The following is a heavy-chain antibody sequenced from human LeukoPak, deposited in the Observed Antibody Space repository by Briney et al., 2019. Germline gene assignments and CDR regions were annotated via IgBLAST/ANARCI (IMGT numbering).Heavy chain of an antibody. V-gene: IGHV3-30*18. J-gene: IGHJ4*02. D-gene: IGHD4-23*01. CDR1: GFTFSNYA. CDR3: AKDRYGGNSYFDY. Sequence: PGGSLRLSCAASGFTFSNYAMSWVRQAPGKGLEWVAVISYDGSNKYYADSVKGRFTISRDNSKNTLYLQMNSLRAEDTAVYYCAKDRYGGNSYFDYWGQGTLVTVSS. CDR2: ISYDGSNK.